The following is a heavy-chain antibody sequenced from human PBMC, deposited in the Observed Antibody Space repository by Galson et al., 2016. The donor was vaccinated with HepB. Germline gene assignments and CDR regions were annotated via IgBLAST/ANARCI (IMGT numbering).Heavy chain of an antibody. V-gene: IGHV6-1*01. D-gene: IGHD2-15*01. Sequence: CAISGDSVSSNSATWNWIRQSPSRGLEWLGRTYYRSAWLDDYALSVKSRISINPDTSKNRFSLHLNSATPEDTAVYYCARERRYCTDGSCYSFDYWGLGTLVTVSS. CDR1: GDSVSSNSAT. CDR2: TYYRSAWLD. CDR3: ARERRYCTDGSCYSFDY. J-gene: IGHJ4*02.